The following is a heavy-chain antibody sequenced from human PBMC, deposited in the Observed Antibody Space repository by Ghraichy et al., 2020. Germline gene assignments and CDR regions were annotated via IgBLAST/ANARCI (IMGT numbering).Heavy chain of an antibody. Sequence: LSLTCAASGFTFSLYSVNWVRQAPGKGLEWVSYITGSSSAIYYADSVQGRFTISRDNAKNSLYLQMNSLRDEDTAVYYCAAGYSGGLYGIDYWGQGTLVTVSS. J-gene: IGHJ4*02. D-gene: IGHD6-19*01. CDR2: ITGSSSAI. V-gene: IGHV3-48*02. CDR1: GFTFSLYS. CDR3: AAGYSGGLYGIDY.